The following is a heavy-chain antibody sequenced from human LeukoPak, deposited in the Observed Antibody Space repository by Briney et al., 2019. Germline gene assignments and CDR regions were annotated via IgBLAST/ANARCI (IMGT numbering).Heavy chain of an antibody. CDR1: GYTFSTYA. V-gene: IGHV1-3*01. CDR2: INGGDGNT. D-gene: IGHD2-2*01. CDR3: ARSYIVVVPAVYFDY. Sequence: GASVKVSCKTSGYTFSTYAILWVRQAPGQRLEWMGWINGGDGNTKFSQKFQGRVTITRDTSASSSYMELSSLRSEDTAVYYCARSYIVVVPAVYFDYWGQGTLVTVSS. J-gene: IGHJ4*02.